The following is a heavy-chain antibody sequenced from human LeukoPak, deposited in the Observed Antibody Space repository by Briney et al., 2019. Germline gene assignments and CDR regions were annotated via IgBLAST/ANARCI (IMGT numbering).Heavy chain of an antibody. CDR1: GFTFTDYA. D-gene: IGHD2-21*01. Sequence: PGGSLRLSCVASGFTFTDYAMSWVHQAPGKGLEWVSSIGGGGFNTHYADSVKGRFSISRDTSTNTLYLEMNSLRADDSALYYCAKDNFGLVPYCFDSWGQGTLVTVSS. V-gene: IGHV3-23*01. J-gene: IGHJ4*02. CDR3: AKDNFGLVPYCFDS. CDR2: IGGGGFNT.